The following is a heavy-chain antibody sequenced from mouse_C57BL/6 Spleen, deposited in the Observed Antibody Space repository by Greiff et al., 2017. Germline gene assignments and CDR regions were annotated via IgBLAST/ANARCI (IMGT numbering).Heavy chain of an antibody. CDR3: ARGGAYYSNYEDAMDY. D-gene: IGHD2-5*01. V-gene: IGHV1-54*01. J-gene: IGHJ4*01. Sequence: QVQLQQSGAELVRPGTSVKVSCKASGYAFPNYLIEWVKQRPGQGLEWIGVINPGSGGTNYNEKFKGNATLTADKSSSTAYMQLSSLTSEDTSVYFCARGGAYYSNYEDAMDYWGQGTSVTVSS. CDR2: INPGSGGT. CDR1: GYAFPNYL.